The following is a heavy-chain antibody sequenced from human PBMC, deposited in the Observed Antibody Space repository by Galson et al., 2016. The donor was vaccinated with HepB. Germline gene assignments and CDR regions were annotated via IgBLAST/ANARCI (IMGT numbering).Heavy chain of an antibody. CDR2: IKRRSDGGAT. V-gene: IGHV3-15*01. CDR3: TTLTYDILTGYYNTPHDY. D-gene: IGHD3-9*01. Sequence: AWMSWVRQAPGKGLEWVGRIKRRSDGGATHYAAPVQGRFTISRDDSKNTLYLQMSSLKIEDTALYYCTTLTYDILTGYYNTPHDYWGRGTLVAVSS. CDR1: AW. J-gene: IGHJ4*02.